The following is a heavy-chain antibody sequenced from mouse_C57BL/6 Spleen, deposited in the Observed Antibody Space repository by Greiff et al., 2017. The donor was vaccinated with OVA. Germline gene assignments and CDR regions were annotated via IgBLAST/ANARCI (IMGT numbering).Heavy chain of an antibody. D-gene: IGHD1-1*01. CDR3: ARTGYGSTLVAYCDY. V-gene: IGHV1-4*01. Sequence: VKLVESGAELARPGASVKMSCKASGYTFTSYTMHWVKQRPGQGLEWIGYINPSSGYTKYNQKFKDKATLTVDKSSSTAYMQLSSLTSEASAVYYCARTGYGSTLVAYCDYWGTGTTVTVSS. J-gene: IGHJ1*03. CDR1: GYTFTSYT. CDR2: INPSSGYT.